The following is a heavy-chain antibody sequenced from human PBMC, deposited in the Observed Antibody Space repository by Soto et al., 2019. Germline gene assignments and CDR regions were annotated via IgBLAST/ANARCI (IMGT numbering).Heavy chain of an antibody. Sequence: PLETLSLTCTVSGGSISSYYLCWIRQPPGKGLGWIGEIHHRGSINYSPSLSSRLTISVDKSKNQFSLNLSSVTAADTAVYYCARVTESDAFDIWGQGTMVTVSS. CDR1: GGSISSYY. J-gene: IGHJ3*02. CDR3: ARVTESDAFDI. V-gene: IGHV4-34*01. CDR2: IHHRGSI.